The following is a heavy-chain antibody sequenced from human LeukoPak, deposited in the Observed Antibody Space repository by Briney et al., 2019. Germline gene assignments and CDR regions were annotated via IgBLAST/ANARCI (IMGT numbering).Heavy chain of an antibody. V-gene: IGHV3-33*01. J-gene: IGHJ4*02. CDR1: GFTFSDYG. CDR2: IWHDGSHG. D-gene: IGHD6-19*01. CDR3: ARWSRYSGAGWYELGY. Sequence: PGGSLRLSCAASGFTFSDYGMYWVRQAPGKGLEWVALIWHDGSHGNYADSVKEGRFIISRDNSKNTLYLQMNSLRADDTAVYYCARWSRYSGAGWYELGYWGQGTLVTVST.